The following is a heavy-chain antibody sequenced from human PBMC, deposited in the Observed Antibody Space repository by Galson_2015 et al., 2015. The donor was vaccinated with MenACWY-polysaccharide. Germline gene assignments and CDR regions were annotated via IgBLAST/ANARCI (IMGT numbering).Heavy chain of an antibody. CDR2: LNSDGSRT. CDR3: AREVSGNYLFQTDAFDI. D-gene: IGHD1-26*01. CDR1: GFTISTYW. Sequence: SLRLSCAASGFTISTYWMHWVRQAPGKGLVWVSRLNSDGSRTSYADSVKGRFTISRDNAKNTLYLQMNSLRAEDTAVYYCAREVSGNYLFQTDAFDIWGQGTMVTVSS. J-gene: IGHJ3*02. V-gene: IGHV3-74*01.